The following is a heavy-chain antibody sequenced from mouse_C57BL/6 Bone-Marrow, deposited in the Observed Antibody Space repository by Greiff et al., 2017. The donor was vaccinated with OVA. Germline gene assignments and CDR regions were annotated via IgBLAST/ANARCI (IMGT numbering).Heavy chain of an antibody. Sequence: QVQLQQSDAELVKPGASVKISCKVSGYTFTDHTIHWMKQRPEQGLEWIGYIYPRDGSTKYNEKFKGKATLTADKSSSTAYMQLNSLTSEDSAVYFCAKDVITTVVAPNYYAMDYWGQGTSVTVSS. J-gene: IGHJ4*01. CDR1: GYTFTDHT. D-gene: IGHD1-1*01. CDR2: IYPRDGST. CDR3: AKDVITTVVAPNYYAMDY. V-gene: IGHV1-78*01.